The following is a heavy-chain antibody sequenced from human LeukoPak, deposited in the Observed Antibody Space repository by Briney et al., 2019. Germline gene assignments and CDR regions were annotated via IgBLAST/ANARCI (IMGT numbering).Heavy chain of an antibody. CDR3: AKSPVTTKVY. CDR2: ISSSGSTI. CDR1: GFTFSDYY. J-gene: IGHJ4*02. D-gene: IGHD4-11*01. V-gene: IGHV3-11*01. Sequence: GGSLRLSCAASGFTFSDYYMSWIRQAPGKGLEWVSYISSSGSTIYYADSVKGRFTISRDSSKNTLYLQMNSLRAEDTAVYYCAKSPVTTKVYWGQGTLVTVSS.